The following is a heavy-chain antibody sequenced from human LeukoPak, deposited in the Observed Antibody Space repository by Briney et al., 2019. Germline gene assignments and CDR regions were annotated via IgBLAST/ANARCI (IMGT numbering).Heavy chain of an antibody. CDR1: GFTFDDCA. Sequence: GRSLRLSCAASGFTFDDCAMHWVRHAPGKGLEWVSGISWNSGTIGYADSVKGRFTISRDNAKNSLYLQMNSLRAEDTAVYYCARELFGVGPPQGTYYYYMDVWGKGTTVTVSS. CDR3: ARELFGVGPPQGTYYYYMDV. V-gene: IGHV3-9*01. J-gene: IGHJ6*03. CDR2: ISWNSGTI. D-gene: IGHD3-3*01.